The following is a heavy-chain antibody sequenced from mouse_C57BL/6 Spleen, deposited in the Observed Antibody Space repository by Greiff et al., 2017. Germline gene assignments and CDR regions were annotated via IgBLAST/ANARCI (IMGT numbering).Heavy chain of an antibody. CDR3: ARDYGSSYWFAY. J-gene: IGHJ3*01. CDR1: GYTFTGSW. Sequence: QVQLKQSGAELMKPGASVKLSCKATGYTFTGSWIEWVKQRPGHGLECIGEILPGSGSTNYNEKVKGKATFTADTSSNTAYMQRSSLTTEDSAIYDCARDYGSSYWFAYWGQGTLVTVSA. V-gene: IGHV1-9*01. CDR2: ILPGSGST. D-gene: IGHD1-1*01.